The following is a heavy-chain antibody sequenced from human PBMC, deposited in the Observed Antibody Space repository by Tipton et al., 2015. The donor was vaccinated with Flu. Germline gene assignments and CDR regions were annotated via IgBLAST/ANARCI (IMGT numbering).Heavy chain of an antibody. J-gene: IGHJ2*01. CDR1: GFTFDDYA. D-gene: IGHD3-22*01. V-gene: IGHV3-9*01. CDR3: AKDMGGSGYSVDYWYFDL. Sequence: SLRLSCAAPGFTFDDYAVHWVRQAPGKGLEWVSGISWNSGSIGYADSVKGRFTISRDNAKNSLYLQMNSLRAEDTALYYCAKDMGGSGYSVDYWYFDLWGRGTLVTVSS. CDR2: ISWNSGSI.